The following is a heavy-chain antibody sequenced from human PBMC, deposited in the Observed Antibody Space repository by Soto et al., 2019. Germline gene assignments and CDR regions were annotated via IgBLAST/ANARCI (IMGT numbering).Heavy chain of an antibody. CDR3: ALGDGYRTDLDN. CDR2: VSHQGRNR. J-gene: IGHJ4*02. V-gene: IGHV3-30*03. CDR1: GLTCSNYA. Sequence: RALRLSCAASGLTCSNYAMHWVRLAPGKGLAWVAVVSHQGRNRYHVDSVKGRFTISRDHSKNTVYLQMNSLRAEDTAVYYCALGDGYRTDLDNWGRGTLVTVSS. D-gene: IGHD5-12*01.